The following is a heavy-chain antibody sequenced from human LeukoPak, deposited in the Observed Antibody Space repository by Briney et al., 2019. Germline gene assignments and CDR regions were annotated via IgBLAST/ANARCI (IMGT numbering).Heavy chain of an antibody. J-gene: IGHJ4*02. V-gene: IGHV3-53*01. CDR2: IYSGGST. Sequence: GGSLRLSCAASGFTVSSNYMSWVRQAPGKGLEWVSVIYSGGSTYYADSVKGRFTISRDNSKNSLYLQMNSLRAEDTAVYYCARPRALAYYFDYWGQGTLVTVSS. CDR3: ARPRALAYYFDY. CDR1: GFTVSSNY.